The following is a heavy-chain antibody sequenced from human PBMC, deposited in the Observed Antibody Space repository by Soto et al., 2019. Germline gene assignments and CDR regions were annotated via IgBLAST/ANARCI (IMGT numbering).Heavy chain of an antibody. D-gene: IGHD1-1*01. CDR1: GDTFNSYA. Sequence: QVQLMQSGAEVKKPGSSVKVSCKASGDTFNSYAVNWVRQAPGQGLEWMGGIIPILGVANYAQKFQGRATIIADQSTRTVDMVRRSLRSDDTALIYWARELLIITAGTRPYDYWVQGTLVTVSS. CDR2: IIPILGVA. CDR3: ARELLIITAGTRPYDY. V-gene: IGHV1-69*12. J-gene: IGHJ4*02.